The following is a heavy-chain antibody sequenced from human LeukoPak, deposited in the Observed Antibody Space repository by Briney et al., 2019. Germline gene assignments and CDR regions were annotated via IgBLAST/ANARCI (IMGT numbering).Heavy chain of an antibody. D-gene: IGHD4-17*01. Sequence: ASVKVSCKASGYTFTSYAMNWVRQAPGQGLEWMGWINTNTRNPTYAQGFTGRFVFSLDTSVSTAYLQISSLKAEDTAVYYCAREGSDYGYYYGMDVWGQGTTVTVSS. CDR3: AREGSDYGYYYGMDV. CDR2: INTNTRNP. CDR1: GYTFTSYA. J-gene: IGHJ6*02. V-gene: IGHV7-4-1*02.